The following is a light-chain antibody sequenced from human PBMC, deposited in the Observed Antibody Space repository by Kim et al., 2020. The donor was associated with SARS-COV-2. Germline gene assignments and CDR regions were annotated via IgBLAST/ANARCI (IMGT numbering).Light chain of an antibody. J-gene: IGKJ2*01. Sequence: EIVMTQSPATLSVSPGERATLSCRASQSVSTNLAWYQQKPGQPPNLLIYGASTRATDIPARFSGSGSGTEFTLTISSLQSEDFAIYYCQQYNSWLRGTFGQGTKLEI. CDR2: GAS. V-gene: IGKV3-15*01. CDR3: QQYNSWLRGT. CDR1: QSVSTN.